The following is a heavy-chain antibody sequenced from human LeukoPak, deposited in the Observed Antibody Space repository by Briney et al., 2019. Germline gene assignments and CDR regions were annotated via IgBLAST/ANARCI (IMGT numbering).Heavy chain of an antibody. CDR3: AKDAYGDYPYYFDY. D-gene: IGHD4-17*01. CDR2: ISWNSGSI. V-gene: IGHV3-9*01. CDR1: GFTFDDYA. J-gene: IGHJ4*02. Sequence: PGGSLRLSCAASGFTFDDYAMHWVRHAPGKGLEWVSGISWNSGSIGYADSVKGRFTISRDNAKNSLYLQMNSLRAEDTALYYCAKDAYGDYPYYFDYWGQGTLVTVSS.